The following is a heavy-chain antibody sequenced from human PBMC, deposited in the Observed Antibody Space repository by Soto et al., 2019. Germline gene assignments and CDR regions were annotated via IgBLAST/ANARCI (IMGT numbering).Heavy chain of an antibody. J-gene: IGHJ6*03. CDR2: IYYSGST. V-gene: IGHV4-59*08. CDR1: GGSISSYY. CDR3: ARYFFPGVSIAARPPPSYYYYMDV. D-gene: IGHD6-6*01. Sequence: SETLSLTCTVSGGSISSYYWSWIRQPPGKGLEWIGYIYYSGSTNYNPSLKSRVTISVDTSKNQFSLKLRSVTAADTAVYYCARYFFPGVSIAARPPPSYYYYMDVWGKGTTVTVSS.